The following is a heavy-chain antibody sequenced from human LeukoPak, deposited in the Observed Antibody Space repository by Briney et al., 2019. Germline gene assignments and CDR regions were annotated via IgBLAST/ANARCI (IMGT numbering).Heavy chain of an antibody. D-gene: IGHD2-15*01. Sequence: GESLKISCKGSGYSFTSYWIGWVRQMPGKGLEWMGIIYPGDSDTRYSPSFQGQVTISVDKSISTAYLQWSSLKASDTAMYYCARPTRYCSGGTCYSGGYFDYWGQGTLVTVSS. J-gene: IGHJ4*02. CDR3: ARPTRYCSGGTCYSGGYFDY. CDR1: GYSFTSYW. CDR2: IYPGDSDT. V-gene: IGHV5-51*01.